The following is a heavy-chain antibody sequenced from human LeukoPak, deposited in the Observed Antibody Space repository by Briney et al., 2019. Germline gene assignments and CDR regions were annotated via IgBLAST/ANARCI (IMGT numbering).Heavy chain of an antibody. D-gene: IGHD5-18*01. CDR3: AILGGYSYGGRYFDY. Sequence: GGSPRLSCAASGFTFSSYGMHWVRQAPGKGLEWVAFIRYDGSNKYYADSVKGRFTISRDNSKNTLYLQMNSLRAEDTAVYYCAILGGYSYGGRYFDYWGQGTLVTVSS. CDR2: IRYDGSNK. CDR1: GFTFSSYG. J-gene: IGHJ4*02. V-gene: IGHV3-30*02.